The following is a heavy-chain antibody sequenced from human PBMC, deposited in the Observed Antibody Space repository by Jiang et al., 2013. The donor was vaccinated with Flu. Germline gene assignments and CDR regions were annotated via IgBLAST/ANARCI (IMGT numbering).Heavy chain of an antibody. CDR1: SDSISTSSHY. D-gene: IGHD4-17*01. CDR3: ARYVYYGDYAFDY. J-gene: IGHJ4*02. CDR2: FHYSGTT. Sequence: PGLVKPSETLSLTCTVSSDSISTSSHYWGWIRQPPGKGLEWIGSFHYSGTTYYTPSLKSRVTISGDTSKNQFSLKLSSVTAADTAMYYCARYVYYGDYAFDYWGQGPWSPSPQ. V-gene: IGHV4-39*07.